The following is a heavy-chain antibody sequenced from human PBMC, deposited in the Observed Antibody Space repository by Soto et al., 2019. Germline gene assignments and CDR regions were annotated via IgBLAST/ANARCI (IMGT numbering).Heavy chain of an antibody. CDR3: ARGTYYYDSSGYYYPRPFDY. Sequence: SETLSLTCAVYGGSFSGYYWSWIRQPPGKGLEWVGEINHSGTTNYNPSLKSRVTISVDTSKNQFSLKMSYETHADTAVYYCARGTYYYDSSGYYYPRPFDYWGQGTLVTVS. CDR2: INHSGTT. J-gene: IGHJ4*02. V-gene: IGHV4-34*01. CDR1: GGSFSGYY. D-gene: IGHD3-22*01.